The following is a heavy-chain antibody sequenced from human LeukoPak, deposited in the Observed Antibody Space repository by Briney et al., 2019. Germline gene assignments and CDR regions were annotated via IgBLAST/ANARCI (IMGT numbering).Heavy chain of an antibody. CDR1: GLTGSHNY. Sequence: GGSLRLSCAASGLTGSHNYVSWVRQAPGKGLEWVSAIHTSGDTCYADSVKGRFTVSRDTSKNTLYLQINSLRVEDTAVYYCIVFGDSNHWGQGTLVTVSS. CDR2: IHTSGDT. J-gene: IGHJ5*02. D-gene: IGHD4-17*01. CDR3: IVFGDSNH. V-gene: IGHV3-53*01.